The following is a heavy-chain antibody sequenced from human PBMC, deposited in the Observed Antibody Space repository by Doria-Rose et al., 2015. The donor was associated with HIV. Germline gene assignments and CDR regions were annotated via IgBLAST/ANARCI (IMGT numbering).Heavy chain of an antibody. V-gene: IGHV1-24*01. Sequence: QVQLVESGADVKKPGASVRVSCKVSGYTLTGLSMHWVRQAPGKGLEWLGGFHPQDGETIYTQKFQGRVTMTEDTSTDTAYLELSSLTSEDTAVYYCATGHRDGFNYGGDCWGQGTLVTVSS. CDR1: GYTLTGLS. CDR2: FHPQDGET. CDR3: ATGHRDGFNYGGDC. D-gene: IGHD5-12*01. J-gene: IGHJ4*02.